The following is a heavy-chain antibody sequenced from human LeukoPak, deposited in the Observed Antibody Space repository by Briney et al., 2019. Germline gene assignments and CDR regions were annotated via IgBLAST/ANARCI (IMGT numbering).Heavy chain of an antibody. Sequence: RSGGSLRLSCAASGFTFDDYAMHWVRQAPGKGLEWVSLISGDGGSTGYADSVKGRFTISRDNAKNSLYLQMNSLRAEDTALYYCARGGGQSGGYVTHFDYWGQGTLVTVSS. J-gene: IGHJ4*02. D-gene: IGHD5-12*01. V-gene: IGHV3-20*04. CDR1: GFTFDDYA. CDR2: ISGDGGST. CDR3: ARGGGQSGGYVTHFDY.